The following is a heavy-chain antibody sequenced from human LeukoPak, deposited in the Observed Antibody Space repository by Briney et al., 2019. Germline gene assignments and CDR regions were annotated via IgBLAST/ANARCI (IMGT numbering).Heavy chain of an antibody. CDR1: GGSMSGYY. J-gene: IGHJ3*02. V-gene: IGHV4-4*08. Sequence: SETLSLTCTVSGGSMSGYYWSWFRQPPGKGLEWFGYIHHSGSTNYKPSLKSRVTISVDTSKNQFSLKLSSVTAADTAVYYCARGRFLEWLSGSAFDIWGQGTMVTVSS. D-gene: IGHD3-3*01. CDR2: IHHSGST. CDR3: ARGRFLEWLSGSAFDI.